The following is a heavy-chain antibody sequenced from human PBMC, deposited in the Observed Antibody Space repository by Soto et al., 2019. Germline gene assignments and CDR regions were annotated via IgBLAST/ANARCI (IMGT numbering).Heavy chain of an antibody. CDR1: GYTFTSYA. CDR2: INAGRGGT. Sequence: QVQLVQSGAEVKKPGASVKVSCKASGYTFTSYATHWVRQAPGQRLEWMGWINAGRGGTKYSQKFQGRVTITRDTSASTADMELTSLTCEDTAVYYCARERTTVSRFDYWGRGTLVTVSS. CDR3: ARERTTVSRFDY. J-gene: IGHJ4*02. V-gene: IGHV1-3*01. D-gene: IGHD2-2*01.